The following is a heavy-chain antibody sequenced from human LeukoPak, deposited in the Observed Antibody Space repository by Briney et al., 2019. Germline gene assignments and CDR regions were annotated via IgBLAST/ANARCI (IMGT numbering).Heavy chain of an antibody. CDR1: GYTLTELS. CDR2: FDPEDGET. V-gene: IGHV1-24*01. CDR3: AIDSLAGITMVRGVIEGRRYNWFDP. J-gene: IGHJ5*02. Sequence: ASMKVSCKASGYTLTELSMHWVRQAPGKGLEWMGGFDPEDGETIYAQKFQGRVTMTEDTSTDTAYMELSSLRSEDTAVYYCAIDSLAGITMVRGVIEGRRYNWFDPWGQGTLVTVSS. D-gene: IGHD3-10*01.